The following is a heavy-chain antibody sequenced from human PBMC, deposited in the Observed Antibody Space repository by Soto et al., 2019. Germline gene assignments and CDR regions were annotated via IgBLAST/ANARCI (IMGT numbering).Heavy chain of an antibody. CDR2: IYSGGST. D-gene: IGHD3-9*01. V-gene: IGHV3-53*04. J-gene: IGHJ5*02. CDR3: ARVKSYYDILAGPNWFDP. Sequence: EVQLVESGGGLVQPGGSLRLSCAASGVTVSSNYMSWVRQAPGKGLEWVSVIYSGGSTYYADSVKGRFTISRHNSKNTLYLQMNSLRAEDTAVYYCARVKSYYDILAGPNWFDPWGQGTLVTVSS. CDR1: GVTVSSNY.